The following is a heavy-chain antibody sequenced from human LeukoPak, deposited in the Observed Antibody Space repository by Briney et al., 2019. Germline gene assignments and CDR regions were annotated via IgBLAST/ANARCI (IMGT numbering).Heavy chain of an antibody. D-gene: IGHD3-10*01. Sequence: GGSLRLSCAASGFTFTSYGMHWVRQAPGKGLEWVALITYDGYYKYYSDPVKGRFTISSDTSKNTLYLQMNSLRAEDTAVYYCARDLSPVVRASPMGYWGQGTLVTVSS. CDR3: ARDLSPVVRASPMGY. V-gene: IGHV3-30*03. J-gene: IGHJ4*02. CDR1: GFTFTSYG. CDR2: ITYDGYYK.